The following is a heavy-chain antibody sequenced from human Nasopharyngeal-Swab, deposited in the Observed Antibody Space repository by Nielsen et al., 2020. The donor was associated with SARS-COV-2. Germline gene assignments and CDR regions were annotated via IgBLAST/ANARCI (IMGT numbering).Heavy chain of an antibody. CDR2: IIPIFGTA. Sequence: SVQVSCKASGGTFSSYAISWVRHAPGQGLAWMGGIIPIFGTADYAQKFQDRVTITADESTSTAYMELSSLRAEDTAVYYRARSGYSNSDIDYWGQGTLVTVSS. V-gene: IGHV1-69*13. J-gene: IGHJ4*02. CDR1: GGTFSSYA. D-gene: IGHD6-6*01. CDR3: ARSGYSNSDIDY.